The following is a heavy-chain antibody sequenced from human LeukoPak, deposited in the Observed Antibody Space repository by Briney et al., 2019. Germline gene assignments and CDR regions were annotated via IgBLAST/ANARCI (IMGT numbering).Heavy chain of an antibody. CDR3: ARLWFGEGSFDWFDP. CDR2: IRYDGSNK. CDR1: GFIFSGYA. J-gene: IGHJ5*02. Sequence: GGSPRLSCAASGFIFSGYAMSWVRQAPGKGLEWVAFIRYDGSNKYYADSVKGRFTISRDNSKNTLYPQMNSLRAEDTAVYYCARLWFGEGSFDWFDPWGQGTLVTVSS. V-gene: IGHV3-30*02. D-gene: IGHD3-10*01.